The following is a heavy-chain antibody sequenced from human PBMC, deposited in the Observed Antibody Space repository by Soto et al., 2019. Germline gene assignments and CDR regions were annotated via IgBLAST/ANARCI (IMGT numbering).Heavy chain of an antibody. CDR3: VKGNQLLRYYFEF. J-gene: IGHJ4*01. CDR1: GFTFSNYA. Sequence: GGSLRLSCSVSGFTFSNYAMHWVRQAPGKGLEYVSGITSDGDSTWHADSVKDRFTISRDNSKNTLFLQMSSLRVEDTAIYFCVKGNQLLRYYFEFWGPGTLVTVST. D-gene: IGHD2-15*01. CDR2: ITSDGDST. V-gene: IGHV3-64D*06.